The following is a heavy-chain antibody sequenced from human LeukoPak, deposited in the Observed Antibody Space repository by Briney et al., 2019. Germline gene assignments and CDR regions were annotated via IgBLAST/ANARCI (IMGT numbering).Heavy chain of an antibody. CDR3: ALNLYCSGGSCYSSNWFDP. D-gene: IGHD2-15*01. J-gene: IGHJ5*02. CDR2: MNPNSGNT. Sequence: PSVKVSCKASGYTFTIYDINWVRQATGQGREWMGWMNPNSGNTGYAQKFQGRVTMTRNTSISTAYMELSSLRSEDTAVYYCALNLYCSGGSCYSSNWFDPWGQGTLVTVSS. V-gene: IGHV1-8*01. CDR1: GYTFTIYD.